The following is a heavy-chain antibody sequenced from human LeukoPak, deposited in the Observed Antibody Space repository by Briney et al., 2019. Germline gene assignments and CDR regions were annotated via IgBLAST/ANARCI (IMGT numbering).Heavy chain of an antibody. CDR1: GYTFTSYA. V-gene: IGHV1-2*02. J-gene: IGHJ4*02. Sequence: ASVKVSFKASGYTFTSYAMHWVRQAPGQGLEGMGWITPSGGTNYTQKIQGRGAITKNTSITTAYMDLSRLTSDDTAVYYCARDRYGDGFAHFDYWGQGALVTVSS. CDR2: ITPSGGT. D-gene: IGHD5-24*01. CDR3: ARDRYGDGFAHFDY.